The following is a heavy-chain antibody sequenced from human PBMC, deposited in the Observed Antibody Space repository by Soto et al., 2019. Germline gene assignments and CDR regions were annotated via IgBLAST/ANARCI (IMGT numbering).Heavy chain of an antibody. CDR1: GYGFTCYA. D-gene: IGHD6-19*01. V-gene: IGHV1-3*01. Sequence: GVSAKASSEACGYGFTCYAMRWVRQATGQRLEWMGWINAGNGNTKYSQKFQGRFTISRDDSKNTLYLQMNSLKTEDTAVYYCTTSSSGWPQYYFDYWGQGTLVTVSS. CDR3: TTSSSGWPQYYFDY. CDR2: INAGNGNT. J-gene: IGHJ4*02.